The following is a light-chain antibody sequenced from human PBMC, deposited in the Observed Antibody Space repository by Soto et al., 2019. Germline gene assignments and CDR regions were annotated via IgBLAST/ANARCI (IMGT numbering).Light chain of an antibody. CDR1: RRVRGD. J-gene: IGKJ5*01. CDR3: QQRNNWIT. Sequence: IVLPQLPPPWFLSQGEGPPFSGRPSRRVRGDLAWYQQKPGQAPRLLVFDASKRATGIPARFSGSGSGTDFTLTISSLEPEDFAFYYCQQRNNWITFGQGTRLE. CDR2: DAS. V-gene: IGKV3-11*01.